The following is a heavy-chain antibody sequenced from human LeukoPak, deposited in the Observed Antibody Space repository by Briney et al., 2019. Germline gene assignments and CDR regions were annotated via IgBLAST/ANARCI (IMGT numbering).Heavy chain of an antibody. Sequence: SETLSLTCAVSGGSINSHYWGWIRQPPGKGLQWIGDIYYTGKINYIPSLKSRVTITLDTSKYHLALNLTSVLAADTAIYYCVRRDTGWNYFDYWGQGILVTASS. CDR3: VRRDTGWNYFDY. CDR1: GGSINSHY. V-gene: IGHV4-59*08. CDR2: IYYTGKI. J-gene: IGHJ4*02. D-gene: IGHD6-19*01.